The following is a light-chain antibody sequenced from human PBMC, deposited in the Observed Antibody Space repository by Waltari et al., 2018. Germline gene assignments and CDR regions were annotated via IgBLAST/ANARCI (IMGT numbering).Light chain of an antibody. CDR3: QQYNDWPRT. CDR1: QSVSSN. J-gene: IGKJ1*01. Sequence: EIVMTQSPATLSVSPGERATLSCRASQSVSSNLAWYQQKPGQSPRLLIYGASTRATGIAARFSGSGSGTEFTLTISSLQSEDFALYYCQQYNDWPRTFGQWTKVEI. CDR2: GAS. V-gene: IGKV3-15*01.